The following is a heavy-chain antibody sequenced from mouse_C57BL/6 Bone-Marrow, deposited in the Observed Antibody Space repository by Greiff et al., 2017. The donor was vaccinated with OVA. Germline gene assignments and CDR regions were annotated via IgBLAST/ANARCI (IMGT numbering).Heavy chain of an antibody. CDR1: GYTFTSYW. V-gene: IGHV1-64*01. J-gene: IGHJ2*01. D-gene: IGHD1-1*01. CDR2: IHPNSGST. CDR3: ARFITTVRDY. Sequence: QVQLKQPGAELVKPGASVKLSCKASGYTFTSYWMHWVKQRPGQGLEWIGMIHPNSGSTNYNEKFKSKATLTVDKSSSTAYMQLSSLTSEDSAVYYCARFITTVRDYWGQGTTLTVSS.